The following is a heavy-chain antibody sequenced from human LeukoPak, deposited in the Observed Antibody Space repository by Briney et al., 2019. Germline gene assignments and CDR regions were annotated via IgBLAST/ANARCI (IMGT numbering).Heavy chain of an antibody. CDR2: ISSSSSYI. J-gene: IGHJ6*04. CDR3: ASPYYYNSLDV. V-gene: IGHV3-21*04. D-gene: IGHD3-10*01. CDR1: GFTFSSYS. Sequence: GGSLRLSCAASGFTFSSYSMNWVRQAPGKGLERVSSISSSSSYIYYADSVKGRFTISRDKSKNTLYLQMNSLRAEDTAVYYCASPYYYNSLDVWGKGTTVAISS.